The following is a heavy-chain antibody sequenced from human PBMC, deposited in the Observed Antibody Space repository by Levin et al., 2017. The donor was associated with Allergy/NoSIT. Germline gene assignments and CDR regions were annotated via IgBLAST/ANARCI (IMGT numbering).Heavy chain of an antibody. D-gene: IGHD4-17*01. CDR1: GFTFSSYA. Sequence: GESLKISCAASGFTFSSYAMSWVRQAPGKGLEWVSAISGSGGSTYYADSVKGRFPISRDNSKNTLYLQMNSLRAEDTAVYYCAKRGEDGDYFDYWGQGTLVTVSS. J-gene: IGHJ4*02. CDR2: ISGSGGST. CDR3: AKRGEDGDYFDY. V-gene: IGHV3-23*01.